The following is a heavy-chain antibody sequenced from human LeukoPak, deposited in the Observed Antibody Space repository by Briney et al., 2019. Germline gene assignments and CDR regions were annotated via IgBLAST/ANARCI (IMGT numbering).Heavy chain of an antibody. J-gene: IGHJ4*02. V-gene: IGHV3-33*01. Sequence: GGTLRLSCAASGVSFSSYGRRWVCQAPGKGLEWVADIWYGGSTNYYAPSVKGRFTISRDNSKNTLYLQMNCLRAEDTAVYYCAREWYGEGSFDDCGQGSLVTVSS. CDR3: AREWYGEGSFDD. CDR2: IWYGGSTN. D-gene: IGHD3-10*01. CDR1: GVSFSSYG.